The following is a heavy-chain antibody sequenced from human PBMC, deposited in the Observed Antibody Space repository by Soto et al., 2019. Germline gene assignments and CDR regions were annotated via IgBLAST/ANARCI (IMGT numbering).Heavy chain of an antibody. V-gene: IGHV2-5*02. Sequence: QITLKESGPTLVQPTQTLTLTCTFSGFSLSTSGVGVGWIRQPPGKALECLALIYWDDDKPNSPCLKSRLTINKDTTKNQVVLTMTNMDPVDTATYYCAHRPSYCSGGSCYSGFDYWGQGTLVTVSS. J-gene: IGHJ4*02. D-gene: IGHD2-15*01. CDR1: GFSLSTSGVG. CDR3: AHRPSYCSGGSCYSGFDY. CDR2: IYWDDDK.